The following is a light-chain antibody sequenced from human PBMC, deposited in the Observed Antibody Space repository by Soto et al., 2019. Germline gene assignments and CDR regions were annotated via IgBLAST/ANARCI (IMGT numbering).Light chain of an antibody. CDR3: QQRSNWPRLT. CDR1: QSVSSY. V-gene: IGKV3-11*01. Sequence: EIVLTQSPATLSLSPGERATLSCRASQSVSSYLAWYQQKPGQAPRLLIYDASNRATGIPARFSGSGSGTDFTLTISSLEPEDFAVYYCQQRSNWPRLTFGGGNKVDIK. CDR2: DAS. J-gene: IGKJ4*01.